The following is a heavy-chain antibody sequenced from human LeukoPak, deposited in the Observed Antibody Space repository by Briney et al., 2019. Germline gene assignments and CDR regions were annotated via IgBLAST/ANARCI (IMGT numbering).Heavy chain of an antibody. D-gene: IGHD2-2*02. Sequence: PGRSLRLSCAASGFTFSSYGMHWVRQAPGKGLEWVAVISYDGSNKYYADSVKGRFTISRDNPKNTLYLQMNSLRAEDTAVYYCAKGRRRYCSSTSCYMGGDYWGQGTLVTVSS. V-gene: IGHV3-30*18. J-gene: IGHJ4*02. CDR2: ISYDGSNK. CDR1: GFTFSSYG. CDR3: AKGRRRYCSSTSCYMGGDY.